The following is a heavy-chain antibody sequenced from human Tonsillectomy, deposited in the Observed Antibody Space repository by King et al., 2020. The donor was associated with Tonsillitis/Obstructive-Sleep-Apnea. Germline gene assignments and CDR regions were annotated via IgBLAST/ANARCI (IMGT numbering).Heavy chain of an antibody. CDR1: GYIFTSYS. Sequence: QLVQSGAEVKPPGASVKVPCKASGYIFTSYSRHWVRQSPGQGLEWMGMINPSGCSTSYAQKFQGRVTMASDTSTSTVYMELSSLRSEDTAVYYCATGIAVRNAFDFWGQGTVVTVSS. D-gene: IGHD6-19*01. CDR2: INPSGCST. V-gene: IGHV1-46*01. J-gene: IGHJ3*01. CDR3: ATGIAVRNAFDF.